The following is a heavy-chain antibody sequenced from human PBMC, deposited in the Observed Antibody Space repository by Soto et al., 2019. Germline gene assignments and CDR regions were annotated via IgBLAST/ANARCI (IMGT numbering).Heavy chain of an antibody. V-gene: IGHV4-30-4*01. J-gene: IGHJ6*02. CDR2: VFSSGTT. Sequence: SETLPLTCTVSGDSISSGNKYWSWIRQPPGKGLEWIGYVFSSGTTYYNPSLKGRVSISLDASENQFSLKFASVTDADSAVYYCARVPSPFDYYYAMDVWGRGTTVTVSS. CDR3: ARVPSPFDYYYAMDV. CDR1: GDSISSGNKY. D-gene: IGHD3-16*01.